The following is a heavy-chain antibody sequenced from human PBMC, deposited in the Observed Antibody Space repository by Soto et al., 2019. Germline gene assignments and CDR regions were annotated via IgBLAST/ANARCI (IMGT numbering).Heavy chain of an antibody. V-gene: IGHV6-1*01. Sequence: SQTLSLTCAISGDSVSSNSAAWNWIRQSPSRGLEWLGRTYYRSKWYNDYAVSVKSRITINPDTSKNQFSLQLNSVTPEDTAVYYGARDGYYDFWSCYYGSYHYYGMDVRGQGTPVTVSS. D-gene: IGHD3-3*01. J-gene: IGHJ6*02. CDR1: GDSVSSNSAA. CDR2: TYYRSKWYN. CDR3: ARDGYYDFWSCYYGSYHYYGMDV.